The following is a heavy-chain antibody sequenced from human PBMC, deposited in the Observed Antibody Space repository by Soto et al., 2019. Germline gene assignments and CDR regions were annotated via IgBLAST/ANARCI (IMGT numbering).Heavy chain of an antibody. V-gene: IGHV4-39*01. J-gene: IGHJ1*01. CDR2: IYYSGST. CDR3: ATVWCGESQH. D-gene: IGHD3-10*01. CDR1: GGSISSSSYY. Sequence: QLQLQESGPGLVKPSETLSLTCTVSGGSISSSSYYWGWIRQPPGKGLEWIGSIYYSGSTYYNPSLKGRVTISVDTSKNQFSLKLSSVTAADTAVYYCATVWCGESQHWGQGTLVTVSS.